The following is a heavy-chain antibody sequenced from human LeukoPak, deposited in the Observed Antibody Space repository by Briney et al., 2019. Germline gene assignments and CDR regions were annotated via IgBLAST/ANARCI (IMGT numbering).Heavy chain of an antibody. J-gene: IGHJ4*02. V-gene: IGHV3-21*01. CDR1: GFTSSSYS. D-gene: IGHD3-10*01. CDR3: ARDGSGSPGGGY. CDR2: ISSSSSYI. Sequence: GGSLRLSCAASGFTSSSYSMNWVRQAPGKGLEWVSSISSSSSYIYYADSVKGRFTISRDNAKNSLYLQMNSLRAEDTAVYYCARDGSGSPGGGYWGQGTLVTVSS.